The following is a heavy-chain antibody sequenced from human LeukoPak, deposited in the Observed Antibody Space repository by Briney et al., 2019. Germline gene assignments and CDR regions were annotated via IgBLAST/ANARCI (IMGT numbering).Heavy chain of an antibody. CDR3: AKDGLYYDGSEHVYYFDS. CDR2: IIYSGGAT. J-gene: IGHJ4*02. D-gene: IGHD3-22*01. CDR1: GSTFSSSA. V-gene: IGHV3-23*01. Sequence: GGSLRLSCAASGSTFSSSAMTWVGQGPGTGLEFGASIIYSGGATYYADSVKGRFTISRDNSKNTLYLQMNSLRAEDTALYYCAKDGLYYDGSEHVYYFDSWGQGTLATVSS.